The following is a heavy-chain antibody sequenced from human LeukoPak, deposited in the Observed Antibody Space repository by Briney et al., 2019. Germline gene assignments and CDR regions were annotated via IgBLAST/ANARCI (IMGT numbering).Heavy chain of an antibody. CDR2: ISGSGGRT. Sequence: PEGSLRLSCAASGLTFSNYAMSWVRQAPGKGLQWVSGISGSGGRTYYADSVMGRFTISRDNSKNTLYLQMNSLRAEDTAVYYCATPYYDSSGYLFPFDYWGQGTLVTVSS. CDR1: GLTFSNYA. V-gene: IGHV3-23*01. D-gene: IGHD3-22*01. J-gene: IGHJ4*02. CDR3: ATPYYDSSGYLFPFDY.